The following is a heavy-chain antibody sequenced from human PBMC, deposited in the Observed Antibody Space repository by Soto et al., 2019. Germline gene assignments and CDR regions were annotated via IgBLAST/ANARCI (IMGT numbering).Heavy chain of an antibody. D-gene: IGHD5-12*01. CDR2: MYHDGNT. V-gene: IGHV4-38-2*02. CDR1: GYSISSGCF. CDR3: ARESYSGYHTYDY. Sequence: SETLSLTCAVSGYSISSGCFWGWFRQPPGKGLEWIANMYHDGNTHYNQPPKNRVTMSVEKSTNQFSLMLNSVTAADTAVYYCARESYSGYHTYDYWGQGILVTVSS. J-gene: IGHJ4*02.